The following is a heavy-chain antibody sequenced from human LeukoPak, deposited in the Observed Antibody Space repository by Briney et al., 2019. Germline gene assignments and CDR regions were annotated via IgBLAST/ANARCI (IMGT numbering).Heavy chain of an antibody. CDR1: GYTFTNYG. CDR3: ARDQSVRLLQTSSTYFKHVFAI. Sequence: ASVKVSCKTSGYTFTNYGISWVRQAPGLGLERMGGISAYNGNTNYAQKVQGRVTMTTDTSTSTAYMELRSLRFDDTAVYYCARDQSVRLLQTSSTYFKHVFAIWGQGSMVTVSS. CDR2: ISAYNGNT. J-gene: IGHJ3*02. D-gene: IGHD6-13*01. V-gene: IGHV1-18*01.